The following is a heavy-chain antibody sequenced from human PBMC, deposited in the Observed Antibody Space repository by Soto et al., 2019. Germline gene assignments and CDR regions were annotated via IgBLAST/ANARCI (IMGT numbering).Heavy chain of an antibody. Sequence: SETMSVTSSVFGGSSVGFCGRWIRKPPGKGLEWIGYVYYSDSINYNPSLESRVIISVDTSKNQLSLRLSSVTAADTAVYYCARAYYDTAGYSLDPWGQGALVTVSS. V-gene: IGHV4-59*01. CDR3: ARAYYDTAGYSLDP. CDR2: VYYSDSI. CDR1: GGSSVGFC. D-gene: IGHD3-22*01. J-gene: IGHJ5*02.